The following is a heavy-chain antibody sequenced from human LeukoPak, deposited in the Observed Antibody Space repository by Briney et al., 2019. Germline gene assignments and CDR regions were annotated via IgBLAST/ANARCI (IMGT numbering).Heavy chain of an antibody. D-gene: IGHD7-27*01. J-gene: IGHJ4*02. Sequence: GGSLRLSCAASGFTFNIYAMSWVRQAPGKGLEWVSAISGSGGSTYYADSVKGRFTISRDNSKNTLYLQMNSLRAEDTAVYYCAKDEAHTGEQDCWGQGTLVTVSS. CDR3: AKDEAHTGEQDC. CDR2: ISGSGGST. CDR1: GFTFNIYA. V-gene: IGHV3-23*01.